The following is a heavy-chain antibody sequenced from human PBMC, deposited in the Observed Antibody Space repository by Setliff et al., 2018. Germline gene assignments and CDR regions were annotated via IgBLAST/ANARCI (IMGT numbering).Heavy chain of an antibody. Sequence: SETLSLTCTVSGDSISSFYWSWIRQPPGKGLEWIGCIYTTGNTNYNPSLKSRVTISLDTSKNQFSLKLTSVTAADTAVYYCARAPQYSNFWYALSWFDPWGQGTLVTVSS. V-gene: IGHV4-4*07. CDR3: ARAPQYSNFWYALSWFDP. CDR1: GDSISSFY. D-gene: IGHD3-3*01. CDR2: IYTTGNT. J-gene: IGHJ5*02.